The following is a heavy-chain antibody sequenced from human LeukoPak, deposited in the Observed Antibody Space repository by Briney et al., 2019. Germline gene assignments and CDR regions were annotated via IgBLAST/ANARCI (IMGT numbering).Heavy chain of an antibody. CDR2: VSFDGSKK. CDR1: GFTFSNYA. V-gene: IGHV3-30-3*01. CDR3: TRAKRGPFDY. Sequence: GGSLIPSCAASGFTFSNYAIHWVRQAPGKGLDWVAVVSFDGSKKYYADSVKGRFTISRDNSKNTLYLQMSTLRPDDTAVYYCTRAKRGPFDYWGQGTLVTVSS. J-gene: IGHJ4*01.